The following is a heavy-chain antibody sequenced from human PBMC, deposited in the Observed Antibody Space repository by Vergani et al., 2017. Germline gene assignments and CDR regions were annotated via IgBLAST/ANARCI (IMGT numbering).Heavy chain of an antibody. V-gene: IGHV5-51*01. Sequence: EVRLVQSGPEVKKPGESVKISCETSGYTFTNYWVALVRQRPGKGLEWMGLIFPGDADTRYSPSFEGQVTISADTSTSTAYVQWPSLKASDTAVYFCARLPRGLRGMSLEYWGQGTLVTVSS. D-gene: IGHD3-10*01. CDR2: IFPGDADT. CDR1: GYTFTNYW. J-gene: IGHJ4*02. CDR3: ARLPRGLRGMSLEY.